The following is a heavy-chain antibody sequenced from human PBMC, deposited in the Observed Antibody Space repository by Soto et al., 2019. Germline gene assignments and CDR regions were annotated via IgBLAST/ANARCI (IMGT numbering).Heavy chain of an antibody. J-gene: IGHJ6*02. V-gene: IGHV5-51*01. CDR3: ARHEQYYFNSYGMDV. CDR2: INPTDSDT. CDR1: GYSFTTYW. Sequence: GASLKISCKGSGYSFTTYWIAWVRQMPGKGLEWMGIINPTDSDTKDSPSFQGQVTISADQSISTAYLQWSSLKASDTAMYYCARHEQYYFNSYGMDVWGQGTTVTVSS.